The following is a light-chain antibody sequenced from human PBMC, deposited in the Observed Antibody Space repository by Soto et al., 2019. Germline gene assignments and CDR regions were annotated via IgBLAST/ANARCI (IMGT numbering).Light chain of an antibody. CDR3: QQYNNWPIT. J-gene: IGKJ5*01. Sequence: EKMMTHSPSTLSVPPQERATLSCRASQSVSSNLAWYQQKPGQAPRLLIYGASTRASDTPARFSGSGSVTEFALTISSLQSEDFAVYYCQQYNNWPITFGQGTRLEIK. CDR1: QSVSSN. V-gene: IGKV3D-15*01. CDR2: GAS.